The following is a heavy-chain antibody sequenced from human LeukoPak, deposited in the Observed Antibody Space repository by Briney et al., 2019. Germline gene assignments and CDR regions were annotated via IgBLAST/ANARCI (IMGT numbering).Heavy chain of an antibody. V-gene: IGHV3-23*01. CDR2: ISGSGGST. CDR1: GFTFSSYA. Sequence: PGGSLRLSCAASGFTFSSYAMSWVRQAPGKGLEWVSAISGSGGSTYYADSVKGRFTISRDNSKNTLYLQMNGLRAEDTAVYYCAKARWSSSWFYYYYYGMDVWGQGTTVTVSS. D-gene: IGHD6-13*01. J-gene: IGHJ6*02. CDR3: AKARWSSSWFYYYYYGMDV.